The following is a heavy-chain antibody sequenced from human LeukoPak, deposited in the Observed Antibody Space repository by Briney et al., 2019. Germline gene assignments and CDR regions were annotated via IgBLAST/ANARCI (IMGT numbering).Heavy chain of an antibody. CDR3: ARDQQMFVAFDI. CDR1: RFTFSSYG. J-gene: IGHJ3*02. CDR2: IRYDGSNK. V-gene: IGHV3-30*02. Sequence: GGSLRLSCAASRFTFSSYGMHWVRQAPGKGLEWVAFIRYDGSNKYYADSVKGRFTISRDNSKNSLYLQMNSLRAEDTAVYYCARDQQMFVAFDIWGQGTMVTVSS. D-gene: IGHD3-10*02.